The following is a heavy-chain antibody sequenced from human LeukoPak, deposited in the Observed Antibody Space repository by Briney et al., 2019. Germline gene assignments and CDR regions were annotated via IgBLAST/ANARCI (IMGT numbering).Heavy chain of an antibody. V-gene: IGHV3-21*01. CDR2: ISSGSTYI. CDR3: ARDGFDILTGYSLTFDY. CDR1: GFTFSSYS. Sequence: GGSLRLSCAVSGFTFSSYSMNWVRQAPGKGLEWVSSISSGSTYIYYVDSVKGRFTASRDNAKNSLYLQMNSLRAEDTAVYYCARDGFDILTGYSLTFDYWGQGTLVTVSS. J-gene: IGHJ4*02. D-gene: IGHD3-9*01.